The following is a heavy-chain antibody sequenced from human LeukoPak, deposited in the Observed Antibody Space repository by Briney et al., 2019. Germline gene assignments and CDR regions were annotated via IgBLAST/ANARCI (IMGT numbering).Heavy chain of an antibody. D-gene: IGHD3-22*01. Sequence: SETLSLTCAVYGGSFSGYYWSWIRQPPGKGLEWIGEINHSGSTNYNPSLKSRVTISVDTSKNQFSLKLSSVTAADTAVYYCARVMVITTASDYWGQGTLVTVSS. CDR1: GGSFSGYY. J-gene: IGHJ4*02. CDR2: INHSGST. V-gene: IGHV4-34*01. CDR3: ARVMVITTASDY.